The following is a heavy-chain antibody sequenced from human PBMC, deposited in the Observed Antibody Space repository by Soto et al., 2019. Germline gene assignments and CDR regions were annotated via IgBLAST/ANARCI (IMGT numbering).Heavy chain of an antibody. D-gene: IGHD3-22*01. Sequence: ASVKVSCKASGYTFTSYGISWVRQSPGQGLEWMGWISAYNGNTNYAQKLQGRVTMTTDTSTSTAYMEMRSLRSDDTAVYYCARDQNYYDSSGSITPRGAFDIWGQGTMVTVSS. CDR2: ISAYNGNT. V-gene: IGHV1-18*01. CDR3: ARDQNYYDSSGSITPRGAFDI. J-gene: IGHJ3*02. CDR1: GYTFTSYG.